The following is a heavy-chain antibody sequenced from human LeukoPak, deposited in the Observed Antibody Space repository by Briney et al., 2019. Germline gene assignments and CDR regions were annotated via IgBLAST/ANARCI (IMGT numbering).Heavy chain of an antibody. CDR1: GYIFTSYW. CDR2: IDPSDSYT. Sequence: KNGASLEISCKGSGYIFTSYWISWVRQMPGKGLEWMGRIDPSDSYTNYSPSFQGHVTISADKSISTAYLQWSSLKASDTAMYYCAREPTPYYYGSGSYSNWGQGTLVTVSS. V-gene: IGHV5-10-1*01. D-gene: IGHD3-10*01. CDR3: AREPTPYYYGSGSYSN. J-gene: IGHJ4*02.